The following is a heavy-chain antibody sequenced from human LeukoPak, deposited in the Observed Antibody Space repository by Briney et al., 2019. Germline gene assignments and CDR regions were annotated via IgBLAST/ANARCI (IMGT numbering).Heavy chain of an antibody. CDR1: GFTFSSYA. Sequence: PGGSLRLSCAASGFTFSSYAMSSVRQAPGKGLEWVSAISVSGGSTYYADSVKGRFTISRDNSKNTLHLQMNSLRAEDTAVYYCAKEGYYGSGNWFDPWGQGTLVTVSS. CDR3: AKEGYYGSGNWFDP. CDR2: ISVSGGST. V-gene: IGHV3-23*01. J-gene: IGHJ5*02. D-gene: IGHD3-10*01.